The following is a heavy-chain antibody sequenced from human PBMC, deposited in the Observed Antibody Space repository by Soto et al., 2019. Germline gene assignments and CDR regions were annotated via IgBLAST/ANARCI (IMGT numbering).Heavy chain of an antibody. CDR3: ARDYYDNSGSRYVDYGMDV. V-gene: IGHV3-74*01. CDR2: IHFDGSTF. J-gene: IGHJ6*02. CDR1: GFTFSRYW. D-gene: IGHD3-22*01. Sequence: PGGSLRLSCAVSGFTFSRYWMHWVRQAPGKGPLWVARIHFDGSTFSYADSVRGRFTISRDNAKNTLYLQMNSLRVEDTAVYYCARDYYDNSGSRYVDYGMDVWGQGTTVTVYS.